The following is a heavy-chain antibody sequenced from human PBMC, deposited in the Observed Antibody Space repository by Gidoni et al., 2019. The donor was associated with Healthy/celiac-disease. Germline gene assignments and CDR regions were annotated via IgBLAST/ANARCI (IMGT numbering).Heavy chain of an antibody. J-gene: IGHJ4*02. CDR2: ISYDGSNK. CDR1: GFTFSRYG. CDR3: ARGGSSFDY. V-gene: IGHV3-30*03. D-gene: IGHD1-26*01. Sequence: QVQLVESGGGVVQPGRSLRRSCAASGFTFSRYGMHWVRQAPGKGLEWVAVISYDGSNKYYADSVKGRFTISRDNSKNTLYLQMNSLRAEDTAVYYCARGGSSFDYWGQGTLVTVSS.